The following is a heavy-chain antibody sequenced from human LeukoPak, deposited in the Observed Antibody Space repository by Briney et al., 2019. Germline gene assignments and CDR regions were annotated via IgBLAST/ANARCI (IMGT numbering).Heavy chain of an antibody. CDR2: IYYSGST. CDR3: ERSLPYDFSDYYYGMDV. CDR1: GGSISSYY. Sequence: SETLSLTCTVSGGSISSYYWSWLRQPPGKVLEWIGYIYYSGSTNYNPSLKSRVTMSVDTSKNQFSLKLSSVTAADTAVYYCERSLPYDFSDYYYGMDVWGQGTTVTVSS. V-gene: IGHV4-59*12. D-gene: IGHD3-3*01. J-gene: IGHJ6*02.